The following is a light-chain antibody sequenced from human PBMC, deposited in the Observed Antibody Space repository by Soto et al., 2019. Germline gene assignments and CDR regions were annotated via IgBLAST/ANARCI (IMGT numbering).Light chain of an antibody. J-gene: IGLJ1*01. V-gene: IGLV2-14*01. CDR1: SSDIDSYNY. Sequence: QSALTQPASVSGSPGQSITILCTGSSSDIDSYNYVSWYQQHPGKAPKLIIYEVSSRPSGVSNRFSGSKSGNTASLTISGLQPEDEADYYCSSYTSSTTLEVFGTGTKLTVL. CDR2: EVS. CDR3: SSYTSSTTLEV.